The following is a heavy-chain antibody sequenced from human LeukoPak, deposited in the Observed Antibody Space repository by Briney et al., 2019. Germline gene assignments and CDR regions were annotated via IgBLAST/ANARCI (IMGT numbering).Heavy chain of an antibody. CDR2: INHSGST. CDR1: GGSFSGYY. Sequence: PSETLSLTCAVYGGSFSGYYWSWIRQPPGKGLEWIGEINHSGSTNYNPSLKSRVTISVDTSKNQFSLKLSSVTAADTAVYYCARGIVRFLARNWFDPWGQGTLVTVSS. J-gene: IGHJ5*02. CDR3: ARGIVRFLARNWFDP. V-gene: IGHV4-34*01. D-gene: IGHD3-3*01.